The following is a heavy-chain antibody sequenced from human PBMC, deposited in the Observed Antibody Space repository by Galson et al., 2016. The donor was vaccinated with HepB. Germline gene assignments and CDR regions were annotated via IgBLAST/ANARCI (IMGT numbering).Heavy chain of an antibody. CDR1: GFTFTTYW. CDR3: VRDSWGRGVTPMDY. V-gene: IGHV3-7*03. J-gene: IGHJ4*02. D-gene: IGHD4-23*01. Sequence: SLRLSCAASGFTFTTYWMTWVRQAPGKGLEWVANIRQDGSHKDYVKSVKGRFTTFRDNAKNLLFLDMKSLRVEDTAVYYCVRDSWGRGVTPMDYRGQGTLVTVSS. CDR2: IRQDGSHK.